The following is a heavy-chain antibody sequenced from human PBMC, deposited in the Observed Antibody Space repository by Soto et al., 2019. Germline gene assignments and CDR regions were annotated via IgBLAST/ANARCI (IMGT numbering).Heavy chain of an antibody. CDR3: ARDYGDYSWDAFDI. CDR2: ISAYNGNT. D-gene: IGHD4-17*01. V-gene: IGHV1-18*04. Sequence: ASLKVSCKASGYTFTSYGISWVRQAPGQGLEWMGWISAYNGNTNYAQKLQGRVTMTTDTSTSTAYMELRSLRSDDTAVYYCARDYGDYSWDAFDIWGQGTMVTVSS. J-gene: IGHJ3*02. CDR1: GYTFTSYG.